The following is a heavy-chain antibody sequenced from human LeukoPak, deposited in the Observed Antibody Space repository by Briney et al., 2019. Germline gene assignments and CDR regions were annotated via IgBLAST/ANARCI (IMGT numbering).Heavy chain of an antibody. Sequence: GRSLRHSSTASGLTLNTYGVHWVRQAPGKGLEWLSVISFDGSNTDYADSVKGRFTISRDNSNDTLFLQMDKLRPEDTALYYCAKDMLSGIVCPSLGYLDFWGQGTLVSVSS. J-gene: IGHJ4*02. V-gene: IGHV3-30*18. CDR2: ISFDGSNT. D-gene: IGHD5/OR15-5a*01. CDR3: AKDMLSGIVCPSLGYLDF. CDR1: GLTLNTYG.